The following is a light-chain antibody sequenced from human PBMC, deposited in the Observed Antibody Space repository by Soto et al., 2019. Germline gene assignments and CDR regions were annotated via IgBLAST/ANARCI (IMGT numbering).Light chain of an antibody. CDR2: GAS. J-gene: IGKJ4*01. CDR1: QDIATY. V-gene: IGKV1-27*01. Sequence: DIQMTQSPSSLSASVGNRVTITCQASQDIATYLNWYQQKPGKAPNLLIYGASTLQSGVPSRFSGSGSGTDFTLTISSLQPEDVATYYCQEYNSAPLTFGGGTKVDIK. CDR3: QEYNSAPLT.